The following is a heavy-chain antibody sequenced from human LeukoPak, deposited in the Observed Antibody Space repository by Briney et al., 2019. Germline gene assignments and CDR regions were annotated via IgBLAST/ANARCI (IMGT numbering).Heavy chain of an antibody. V-gene: IGHV3-30*04. CDR2: ISYDGSNK. CDR1: GFTFSSYA. D-gene: IGHD1-26*01. CDR3: ARLGGGTGGSYYEHYYYYMDV. Sequence: PGGSLRLSCAASGFTFSSYAMHWVRQAPGKGLEWVAVISYDGSNKYYADSVKGRFTISGDNSKNTLYLQMNSLGAEDTAVYYCARLGGGTGGSYYEHYYYYMDVWGKGTTVTISS. J-gene: IGHJ6*03.